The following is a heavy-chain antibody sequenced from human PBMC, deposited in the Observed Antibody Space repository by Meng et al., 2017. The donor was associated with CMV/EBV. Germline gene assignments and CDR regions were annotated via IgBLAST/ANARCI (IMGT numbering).Heavy chain of an antibody. CDR1: GFTVSSNY. V-gene: IGHV3-66*02. Sequence: LSCAASGFTVSSNYMSWVRQAPGKGLEWVSVIYSGGSTYYADSVKGRFTISRDNSKNTLYLQMNSLRAEDTAVYYCARAASSSMTLDPWSQGTLVTSPQ. CDR2: IYSGGST. CDR3: ARAASSSMTLDP. D-gene: IGHD2/OR15-2a*01. J-gene: IGHJ5*02.